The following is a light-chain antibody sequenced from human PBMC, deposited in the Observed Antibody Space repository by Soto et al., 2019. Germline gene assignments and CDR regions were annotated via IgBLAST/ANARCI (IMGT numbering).Light chain of an antibody. V-gene: IGKV3-20*01. CDR2: GAS. J-gene: IGKJ1*01. CDR1: QRINNNY. Sequence: EIVLTQSPGILSLSPGERATLSWRASQRINNNYLAWYQQKRGQAPRLLIYGASSRATGIPDRFSGSGSGTDFTLTISILEPEDFAVYYCQQYGGSPRTFGQGTKVEIK. CDR3: QQYGGSPRT.